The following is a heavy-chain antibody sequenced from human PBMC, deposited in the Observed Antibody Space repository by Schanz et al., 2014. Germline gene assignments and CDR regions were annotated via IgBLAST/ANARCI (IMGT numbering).Heavy chain of an antibody. D-gene: IGHD3-10*01. V-gene: IGHV3-23*04. Sequence: EVQLVESGGGVVRPGGSLRLSCAASGFTFSTYAMAWVRQAPGKGLEWVSSINTGGDSTYYADSVKGRFTISRDNSRDTVYLQMNSLRAEDTAVYYCAKGRFGELSAFDIWGQGTMVTVSS. CDR1: GFTFSTYA. J-gene: IGHJ3*02. CDR2: INTGGDST. CDR3: AKGRFGELSAFDI.